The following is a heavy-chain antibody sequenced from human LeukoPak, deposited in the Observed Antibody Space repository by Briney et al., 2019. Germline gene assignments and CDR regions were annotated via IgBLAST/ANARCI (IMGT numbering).Heavy chain of an antibody. D-gene: IGHD1/OR15-1a*01. Sequence: SVKVSCKASGGTFSSYAISWVRQAPGQGLEWMGGIIPIFGTANYAQKFQGRVTITADKSTSTAYMELSSLRSEDTAVYYCARVPVYNWNIWFDYWGQGTLVTVSS. CDR1: GGTFSSYA. CDR2: IIPIFGTA. V-gene: IGHV1-69*06. CDR3: ARVPVYNWNIWFDY. J-gene: IGHJ4*02.